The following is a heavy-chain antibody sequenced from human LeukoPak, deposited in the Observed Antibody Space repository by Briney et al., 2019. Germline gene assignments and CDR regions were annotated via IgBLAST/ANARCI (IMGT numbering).Heavy chain of an antibody. CDR2: ISSSGSTI. CDR1: GFTFSSYE. V-gene: IGHV3-48*03. J-gene: IGHJ4*02. CDR3: ARDAPPPPVAGTNSFNY. D-gene: IGHD6-19*01. Sequence: GGSLRLSCAASGFTFSSYEMNWVRQAPGKGLEWVSYISSSGSTIYYADSVKGRFTISRDNAKNSLYLQMNSLRAEDTAVYYCARDAPPPPVAGTNSFNYGAQEPLVTVSS.